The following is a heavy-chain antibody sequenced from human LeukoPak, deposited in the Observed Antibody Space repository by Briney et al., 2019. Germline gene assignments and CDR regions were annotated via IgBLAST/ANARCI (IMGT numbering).Heavy chain of an antibody. CDR1: GGSISSYY. Sequence: SETLSLTCTVSGGSISSYYWSWIRQPAGKGLEWIGRIYTSGSTNYNPSLKSRVTMSVDTSKNQFSLKLSSVTAADTAVYYCGMFHGSGSCQKPQYYYYYMDVWGKGTTVTISS. V-gene: IGHV4-4*07. J-gene: IGHJ6*03. CDR2: IYTSGST. D-gene: IGHD3-10*01. CDR3: GMFHGSGSCQKPQYYYYYMDV.